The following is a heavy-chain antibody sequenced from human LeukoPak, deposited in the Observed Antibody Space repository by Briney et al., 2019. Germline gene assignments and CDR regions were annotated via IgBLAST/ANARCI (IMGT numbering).Heavy chain of an antibody. CDR1: GGSTNTYY. V-gene: IGHV4-59*01. Sequence: SETLSLTCTVSGGSTNTYYWSWIRQPPGKGLEWIGYIYHSGSTNYNPSLKSRVTISVDTSKNQVSLKLTSVTAADTAVYYCARNKDAWELPFDPWGQGTLVTVSS. J-gene: IGHJ5*02. D-gene: IGHD1-26*01. CDR2: IYHSGST. CDR3: ARNKDAWELPFDP.